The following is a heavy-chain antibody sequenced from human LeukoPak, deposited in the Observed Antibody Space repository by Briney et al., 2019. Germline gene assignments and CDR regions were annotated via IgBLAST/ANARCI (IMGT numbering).Heavy chain of an antibody. CDR3: ARVLWEPYYFDY. V-gene: IGHV4-34*01. CDR2: INHSGST. Sequence: PSETLSLTCAVYGGSFSGYYWSWIRQPPGKGLEWIGEINHSGSTNYNPSPKSRVTISVDTSKNQFSLKLSSVTAADTAVYYCARVLWEPYYFDYWGQGTLVTVSS. CDR1: GGSFSGYY. D-gene: IGHD1-26*01. J-gene: IGHJ4*02.